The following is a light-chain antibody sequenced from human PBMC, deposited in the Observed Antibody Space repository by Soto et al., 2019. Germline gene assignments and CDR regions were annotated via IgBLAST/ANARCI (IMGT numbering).Light chain of an antibody. V-gene: IGLV2-23*01. Sequence: QSALTQPASVSGSPGQSITISCTGTSSDVGTYNLVSWYQQHPGKAPKLMIYEGNKRPSGVSNRFSASKSGNTASLTISGLQAEDEADYYCCSYAGSNTWVFGGGTQLTVL. CDR3: CSYAGSNTWV. CDR2: EGN. CDR1: SSDVGTYNL. J-gene: IGLJ3*02.